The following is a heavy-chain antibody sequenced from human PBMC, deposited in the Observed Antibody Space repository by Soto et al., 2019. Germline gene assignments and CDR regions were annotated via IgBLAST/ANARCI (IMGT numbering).Heavy chain of an antibody. V-gene: IGHV1-18*01. CDR3: ARSLVGWLLNKAYYFDY. Sequence: ASVKVSCKASGYTFTSYGISWVRQAPGQGLEWMGWISAYNGNTNYAQKLQGRVTMTTDTSTSTAYMELRSLRSDDTAVYYCARSLVGWLLNKAYYFDYWGQRTLDTGSS. CDR1: GYTFTSYG. CDR2: ISAYNGNT. J-gene: IGHJ4*02. D-gene: IGHD3-3*01.